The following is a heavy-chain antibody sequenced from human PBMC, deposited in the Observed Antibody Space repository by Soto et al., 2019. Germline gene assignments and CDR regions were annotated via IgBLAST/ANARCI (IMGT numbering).Heavy chain of an antibody. CDR2: IWYDGSNK. Sequence: QVQLVESGGGVVQPGRSLRLSCAASGFTFSSYGMHWVRQAPGKGLEWVAVIWYDGSNKYYADSVKGRFTISRDNSKNTLYLQMNSLRAEDTAVYYCARGAVAGPDYYYGMDVWGRGTTVTVSS. V-gene: IGHV3-33*01. CDR1: GFTFSSYG. D-gene: IGHD6-19*01. J-gene: IGHJ6*02. CDR3: ARGAVAGPDYYYGMDV.